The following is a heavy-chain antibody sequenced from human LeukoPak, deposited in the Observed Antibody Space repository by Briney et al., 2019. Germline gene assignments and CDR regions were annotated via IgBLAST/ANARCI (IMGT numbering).Heavy chain of an antibody. CDR3: ARGTAWYSSSWYFDY. J-gene: IGHJ4*02. CDR1: GLSFSTYA. V-gene: IGHV3-23*01. CDR2: IGSSGSST. D-gene: IGHD6-13*01. Sequence: GGSLRLSCATSGLSFSTYAMSWVRQAPGKGLEWVSAIGSSGSSTYYADSVKGRFTISRDTSKNTLYLQMNSLRAEDTAVYYCARGTAWYSSSWYFDYWGQGTLVTVSS.